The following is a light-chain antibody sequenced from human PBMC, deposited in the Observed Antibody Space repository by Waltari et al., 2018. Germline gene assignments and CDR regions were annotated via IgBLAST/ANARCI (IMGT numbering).Light chain of an antibody. V-gene: IGLV2-23*02. J-gene: IGLJ2*01. Sequence: QSALTQPASVSGSPGQSITISCTGTSRDVGPYNRVSWYQQHPGKAPKLMIYAVSKRPSGVSDRFSGSKSGDMASLTISGLQPEDEAEYFCSSYAGSSKGVFGGGTKVTVL. CDR3: SSYAGSSKGV. CDR2: AVS. CDR1: SRDVGPYNR.